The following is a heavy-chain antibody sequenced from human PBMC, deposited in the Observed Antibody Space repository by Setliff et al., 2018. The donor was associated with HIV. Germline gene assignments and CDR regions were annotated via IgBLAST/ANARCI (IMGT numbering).Heavy chain of an antibody. J-gene: IGHJ6*03. D-gene: IGHD5-18*01. CDR1: GYTLTSYG. Sequence: SVKVSCKASGYTLTSYGITWVRQAPGQGLEWVGYISGYNGNTKYAQNVQGRVTMTTDTSTSTAYMELRSLRYDDTAVYYCARDPRSGYDSDTAMVTVYYYYMDVWGKGTTVTVSS. CDR2: ISGYNGNT. CDR3: ARDPRSGYDSDTAMVTVYYYYMDV. V-gene: IGHV1-18*01.